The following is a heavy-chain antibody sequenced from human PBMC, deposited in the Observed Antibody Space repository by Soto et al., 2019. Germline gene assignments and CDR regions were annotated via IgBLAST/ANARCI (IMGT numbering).Heavy chain of an antibody. J-gene: IGHJ4*02. Sequence: WVPLRLPYAASGFTSSSHGMSCVRQAQGKGLEWVSAISGSGGSTYYADSVKGRFTISRDNSKNTLYLQMNSLRAEDTAVYYFAKDPVIFFPAAGFFVYWGQGSLVTV. CDR3: AKDPVIFFPAAGFFVY. V-gene: IGHV3-23*01. CDR2: ISGSGGST. D-gene: IGHD2-2*01. CDR1: GFTSSSHG.